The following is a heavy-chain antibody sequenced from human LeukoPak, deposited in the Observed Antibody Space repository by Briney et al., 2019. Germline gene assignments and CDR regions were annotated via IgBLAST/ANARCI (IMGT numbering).Heavy chain of an antibody. CDR3: ARGLWFGESTLDYYMDV. D-gene: IGHD3-10*01. CDR2: ISSNGGST. Sequence: GGSLRLSCAASGFTFSSYAMHWVRQAPGKGLEYVSAISSNGGSTYYANSVKGRFTISRDNSKNTLYLQMGSLRAEDMAVYYCARGLWFGESTLDYYMDVWGKGTTVTFSS. V-gene: IGHV3-64*01. J-gene: IGHJ6*03. CDR1: GFTFSSYA.